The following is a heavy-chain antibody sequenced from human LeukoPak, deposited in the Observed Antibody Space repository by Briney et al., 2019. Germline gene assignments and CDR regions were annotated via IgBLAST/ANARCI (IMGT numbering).Heavy chain of an antibody. D-gene: IGHD4-17*01. CDR1: GGSISSSSYY. J-gene: IGHJ6*02. CDR2: IYYSGST. V-gene: IGHV4-61*05. Sequence: SETLSLTCTVSGGSISSSSYYWGWIRQPPGKGLEWIGYIYYSGSTNYNPSLKSRVTISVDTSKNQFSLKLSSVTAADTAVYYCARVHGVYYYGMDVWGQGTTVTVSS. CDR3: ARVHGVYYYGMDV.